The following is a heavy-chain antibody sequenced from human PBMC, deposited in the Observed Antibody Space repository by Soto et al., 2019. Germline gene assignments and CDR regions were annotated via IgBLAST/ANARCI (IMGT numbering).Heavy chain of an antibody. J-gene: IGHJ6*02. Sequence: PSETLSLTCTVSGGSISSYYWSWIRQPPGKGLEWIGYIYYSGSTNYNPSLKSRVTISVDTSKNQFSLKLSSVTAADTAVYYCARDITIFGVVRGMDVWGQGTTVTVSS. CDR1: GGSISSYY. D-gene: IGHD3-3*01. CDR2: IYYSGST. V-gene: IGHV4-59*01. CDR3: ARDITIFGVVRGMDV.